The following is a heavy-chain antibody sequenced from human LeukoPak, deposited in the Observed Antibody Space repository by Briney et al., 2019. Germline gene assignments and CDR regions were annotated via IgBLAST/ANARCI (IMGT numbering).Heavy chain of an antibody. CDR2: INPNSGGT. CDR1: GYTFTGYY. Sequence: ASVKLSRNASGYTFTGYYMHWVRQAPGQGLEWMGWINPNSGGTNYAQKFQGRVTMTRDTSISTAYMELSRLRSDDTAVYYCARRGIAAAGIDYWGQGTLVTVSS. D-gene: IGHD6-13*01. J-gene: IGHJ4*02. V-gene: IGHV1-2*02. CDR3: ARRGIAAAGIDY.